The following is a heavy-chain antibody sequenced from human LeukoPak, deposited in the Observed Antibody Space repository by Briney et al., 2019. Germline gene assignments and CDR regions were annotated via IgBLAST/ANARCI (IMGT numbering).Heavy chain of an antibody. CDR3: ARHAFRYYDSSGFPDVDY. J-gene: IGHJ4*02. V-gene: IGHV4-39*01. Sequence: SETLSLTCTVSGGSISSSSYYWGWIRQPTGKGLEWIGSIYYSGSTYYNPSLKSRVTISVDTSKNQFSLKLSSVTAADTAVYYCARHAFRYYDSSGFPDVDYWGQGTLVTVSS. CDR1: GGSISSSSYY. D-gene: IGHD3-22*01. CDR2: IYYSGST.